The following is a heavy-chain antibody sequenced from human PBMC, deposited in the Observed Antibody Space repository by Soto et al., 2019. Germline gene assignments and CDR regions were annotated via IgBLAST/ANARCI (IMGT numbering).Heavy chain of an antibody. CDR3: ARAGYCGPGCYYYFDY. Sequence: QVQLVESGGGVVQPGRSLRLSCAASGFTFSTYGMHWVRQAPGKGLEWVAVISYVGSDKYYADSVKGRFAISRDNFKNSLYLQMNSLRVEDTSVYYCARAGYCGPGCYYYFDYWGQGTLVTVSS. J-gene: IGHJ4*02. V-gene: IGHV3-30*09. D-gene: IGHD2-21*02. CDR2: ISYVGSDK. CDR1: GFTFSTYG.